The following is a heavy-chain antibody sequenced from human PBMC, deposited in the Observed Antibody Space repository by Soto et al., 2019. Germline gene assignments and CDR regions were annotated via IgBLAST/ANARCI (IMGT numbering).Heavy chain of an antibody. V-gene: IGHV1-69*12. D-gene: IGHD2-2*01. J-gene: IGHJ6*02. Sequence: QVQLVQSGAEVKKPGSSVKVSCKASGGTFSSYAISWVRQAPGQGLEWMGGIIPIFCTANYAQKFQGRVTITADESTSTAYMELSSLRSEDTAVYYCARKDIVLVPAATQEYYYYYGMDVWGQGTTVTVSS. CDR3: ARKDIVLVPAATQEYYYYYGMDV. CDR1: GGTFSSYA. CDR2: IIPIFCTA.